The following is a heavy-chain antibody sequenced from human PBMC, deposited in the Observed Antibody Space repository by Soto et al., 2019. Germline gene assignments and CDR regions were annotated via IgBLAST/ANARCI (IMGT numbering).Heavy chain of an antibody. CDR3: ARGPYYYDSSGYYGMDA. V-gene: IGHV3-33*01. CDR1: GFTFSSYG. D-gene: IGHD3-22*01. CDR2: IWYDGSNK. J-gene: IGHJ6*02. Sequence: GGSLRLSCAASGFTFSSYGMHWVRQAPGKGLEWVAVIWYDGSNKYYADSVKGRFTISRDNSKNTLYLQMNSLRAEDTAVYYCARGPYYYDSSGYYGMDARAQRTTVPVS.